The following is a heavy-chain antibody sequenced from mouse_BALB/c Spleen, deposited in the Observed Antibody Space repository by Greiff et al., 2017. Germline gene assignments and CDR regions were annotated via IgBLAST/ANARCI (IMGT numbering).Heavy chain of an antibody. CDR3: TGGYDWAWFAY. CDR2: IRLKSDNYAT. Sequence: EVQLVESGGGLVQPGGSMKLSCVASGFTFSSYWMSWVRQSPEKGLEWVAEIRLKSDNYATHYAESVKGKFTISRDDSKSRLYLQMNSLRAEDTGIYYCTGGYDWAWFAYWGQGTLVTVSA. V-gene: IGHV6-3*01. CDR1: GFTFSSYW. J-gene: IGHJ3*01. D-gene: IGHD2-4*01.